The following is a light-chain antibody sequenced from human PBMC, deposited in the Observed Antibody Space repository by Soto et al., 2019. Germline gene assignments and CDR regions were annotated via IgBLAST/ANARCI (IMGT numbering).Light chain of an antibody. CDR2: EVS. CDR1: SSDVGAYNY. V-gene: IGLV2-14*01. Sequence: QSVLTQPASVSGSPGQSITISCTGTSSDVGAYNYVSWYQHHPGKAPKLLIYEVSNRPSGVSNRFSGSKSVNTASLTISGLQAEDEADYYCSSYTNIGTPLFXTGTKVTVL. CDR3: SSYTNIGTPL. J-gene: IGLJ1*01.